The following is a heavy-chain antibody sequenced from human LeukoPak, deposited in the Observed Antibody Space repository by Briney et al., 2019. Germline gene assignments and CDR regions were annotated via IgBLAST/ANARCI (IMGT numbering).Heavy chain of an antibody. D-gene: IGHD3-22*01. J-gene: IGHJ4*02. CDR2: INHSGST. V-gene: IGHV4-34*01. CDR3: ARGTDDSSGYYGDFDY. Sequence: PSETLSLTCAVYGGSFSGYYWSWIRQPPGKGLEWIGGINHSGSTNYNPSLKSRVTISVDTSKNQFSLKLSSVTAADTAVYYCARGTDDSSGYYGDFDYWGQGTLVTVSS. CDR1: GGSFSGYY.